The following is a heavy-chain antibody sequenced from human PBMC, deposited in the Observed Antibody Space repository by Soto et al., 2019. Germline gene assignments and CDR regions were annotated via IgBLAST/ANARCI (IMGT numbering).Heavy chain of an antibody. Sequence: SETLSLTCTVSGGSINNYYLSWIRQSPGKGLEWIGYIYYSGTTNYNPSLKRRVTISIDRSENQFSLKVSSVTAADTAVYFCTRATYHRYYFDFWGQGTLGTVSA. CDR1: GGSINNYY. CDR2: IYYSGTT. J-gene: IGHJ4*02. V-gene: IGHV4-59*01. CDR3: TRATYHRYYFDF.